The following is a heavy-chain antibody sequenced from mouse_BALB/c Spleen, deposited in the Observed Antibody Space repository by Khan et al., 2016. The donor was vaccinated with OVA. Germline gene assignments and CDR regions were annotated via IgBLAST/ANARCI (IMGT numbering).Heavy chain of an antibody. CDR2: ITPNNGGT. CDR1: GYTFTDYN. CDR3: TRWGHGSPFYY. V-gene: IGHV1-18*01. D-gene: IGHD1-1*01. J-gene: IGHJ2*01. Sequence: EVQLQQSGPELVKPGASVKISCKASGYTFTDYNMDWVKQSHGKSLEWIGDITPNNGGTIYNQKFKGKATLTVDKSSSTAYMELRSLTSEDTAFYYGTRWGHGSPFYYWGQGTTLTVSS.